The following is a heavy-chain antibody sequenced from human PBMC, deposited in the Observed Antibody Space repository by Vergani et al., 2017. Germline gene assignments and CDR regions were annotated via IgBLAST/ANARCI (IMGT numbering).Heavy chain of an antibody. CDR1: GFTFSSYA. Sequence: QVQLVESGGGVVQPGRSLRLSCAASGFTFSSYAMHWVRQAPGKGLEWVAVISYDGSNKYYADYVKGRFTISRDNSKKTLYMQMNSLRAEDTAVYYCARLQGSGWYWGRDAFDIWGQGTMVTVSS. CDR2: ISYDGSNK. CDR3: ARLQGSGWYWGRDAFDI. J-gene: IGHJ3*02. V-gene: IGHV3-30*01. D-gene: IGHD6-19*01.